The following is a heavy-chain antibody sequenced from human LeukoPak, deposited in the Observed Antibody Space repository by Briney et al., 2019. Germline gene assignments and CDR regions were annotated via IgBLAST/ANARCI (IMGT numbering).Heavy chain of an antibody. V-gene: IGHV3-53*01. CDR3: ARDYGVAEGY. D-gene: IGHD6-19*01. CDR2: IYSGGST. Sequence: GESLKISCEASGFTFSSYAMSWVRQAPGKGLEWVSVIYSGGSTYYADSVKGRFTISRDNSKNTLYLQMNSLRVEDTAVYYCARDYGVAEGYWGQGTLVTVSS. CDR1: GFTFSSYA. J-gene: IGHJ4*02.